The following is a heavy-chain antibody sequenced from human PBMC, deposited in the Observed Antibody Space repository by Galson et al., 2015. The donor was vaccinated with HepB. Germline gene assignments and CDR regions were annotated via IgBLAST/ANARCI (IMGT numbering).Heavy chain of an antibody. CDR2: INWNSADR. D-gene: IGHD2/OR15-2a*01. J-gene: IGHJ5*02. CDR1: RFTCEDHA. V-gene: IGHV3-9*01. CDR3: AKSMGSISYFYAPGLDT. Sequence: SLRLSCAASRFTCEDHAMHWVRQTPVKGLEWVSGINWNSADRAYADSAKSRFTISRDNVRNSLYLQMNSLRAEDTAFYYCAKSMGSISYFYAPGLDTWRQRILVTGSS.